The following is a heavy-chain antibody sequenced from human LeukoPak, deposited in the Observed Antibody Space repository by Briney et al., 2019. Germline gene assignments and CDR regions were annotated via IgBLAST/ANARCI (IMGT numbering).Heavy chain of an antibody. Sequence: GGSLRLSCAASGFIFSSYGMSWVRQAPGKGLEWVSGISGSGGTTFYADSVKGRFTISRDNSKNTLYLQMNSLRVEDTAVYYCAKCITLVRGVDYWGQGTLVTVSS. D-gene: IGHD3-10*01. V-gene: IGHV3-23*01. CDR3: AKCITLVRGVDY. J-gene: IGHJ4*02. CDR1: GFIFSSYG. CDR2: ISGSGGTT.